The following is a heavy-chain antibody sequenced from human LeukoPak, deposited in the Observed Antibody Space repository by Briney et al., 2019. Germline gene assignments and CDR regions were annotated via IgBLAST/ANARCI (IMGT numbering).Heavy chain of an antibody. Sequence: GGSLRLSCAASGFTFSSYSMNWVRQAPGKGLEWVSYISSSSTIYYADSVKGRFTISRDNAKNSLYLQMNSLRDEDTAVYYCARDLNWGTGTGPDYWGQGTLVTVSS. V-gene: IGHV3-48*02. D-gene: IGHD7-27*01. CDR3: ARDLNWGTGTGPDY. J-gene: IGHJ4*02. CDR2: ISSSSTI. CDR1: GFTFSSYS.